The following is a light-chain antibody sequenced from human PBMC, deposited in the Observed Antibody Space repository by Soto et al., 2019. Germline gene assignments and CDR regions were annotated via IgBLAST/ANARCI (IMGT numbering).Light chain of an antibody. CDR1: QSVSSW. Sequence: IQITQSPSTLSSSVGDRVTITCRASQSVSSWLAWYQQKPGKAPKLLIYDASSLESGVPSRFSGSRSGTEFTLTISSLQPDDFATYYCQKYNNYSTFGGGTKVDIK. J-gene: IGKJ4*01. CDR2: DAS. CDR3: QKYNNYST. V-gene: IGKV1-5*01.